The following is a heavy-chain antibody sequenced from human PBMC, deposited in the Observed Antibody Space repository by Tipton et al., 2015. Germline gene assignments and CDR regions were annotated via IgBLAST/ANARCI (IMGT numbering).Heavy chain of an antibody. J-gene: IGHJ4*02. Sequence: GSLRLSCAASGFTFSDYDMNWIRQAPGKGLEWVSLIYGHGITHYADSVKGRFTISRDNFRNTLYLQMNSLRADDTAVYYCAKDGVEGYFDYWGQGTLVTVSS. CDR3: AKDGVEGYFDY. V-gene: IGHV3-53*01. CDR2: IYGHGIT. CDR1: GFTFSDYD. D-gene: IGHD1-1*01.